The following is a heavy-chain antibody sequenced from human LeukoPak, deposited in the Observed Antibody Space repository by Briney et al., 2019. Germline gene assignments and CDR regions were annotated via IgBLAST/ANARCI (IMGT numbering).Heavy chain of an antibody. CDR3: ARGGGIQSCGGKTCFRGFVY. Sequence: ASVKVSCKTSGYGFSDYYMHWVRQAPGQALEYMGWINPNSGDNSCAQKFQGRVSMTRDTSITTLYMELTSLRSDDTAVYFCARGGGIQSCGGKTCFRGFVYWGQGTLVTVSS. CDR2: INPNSGDN. CDR1: GYGFSDYY. D-gene: IGHD2-21*01. V-gene: IGHV1-2*02. J-gene: IGHJ4*02.